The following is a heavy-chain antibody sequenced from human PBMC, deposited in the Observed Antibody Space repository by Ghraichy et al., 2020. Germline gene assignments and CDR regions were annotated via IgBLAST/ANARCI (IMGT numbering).Heavy chain of an antibody. J-gene: IGHJ3*02. CDR2: IYYSGST. D-gene: IGHD3-10*01. CDR3: ARHDQYGPRGATHDAFDI. Sequence: SETLSLTCTVSGGSISSYYWSWIRQPPGKGLEWIGYIYYSGSTNYNPSLKSRVTISVDTSKNQFSLKLSSVTAADTAVYYCARHDQYGPRGATHDAFDIWGQGTMVTVSS. V-gene: IGHV4-59*08. CDR1: GGSISSYY.